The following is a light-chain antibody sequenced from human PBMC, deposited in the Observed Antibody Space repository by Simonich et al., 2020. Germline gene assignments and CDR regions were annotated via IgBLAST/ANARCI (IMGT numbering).Light chain of an antibody. Sequence: DIVMTQSPDSLSLSLGERATINCKSSQSVLYSSNNKNYLAWYQQKQGQPPKLLIYWASTRESGGPDRFSVSGSGTDFTLTISSLQAEDVAVYYCQQYYSTPLTFGGGTKVEIK. CDR2: WAS. CDR1: QSVLYSSNNKNY. V-gene: IGKV4-1*01. J-gene: IGKJ4*01. CDR3: QQYYSTPLT.